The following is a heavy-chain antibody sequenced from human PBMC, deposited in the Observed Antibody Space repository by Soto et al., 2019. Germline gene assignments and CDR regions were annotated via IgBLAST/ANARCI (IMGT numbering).Heavy chain of an antibody. CDR1: SGSISSSNW. D-gene: IGHD3-10*01. CDR2: IYHSGST. V-gene: IGHV4-4*02. CDR3: ARARHYYGSGSSYYYYMDV. Sequence: SETLSLTCAVSSGSISSSNWWSWVRQPPGKGLEWIGEIYHSGSTNYNPSLKSRVTISVDKSKNQFSLKLSSVTAADTAVYYCARARHYYGSGSSYYYYMDVWGKGTTVT. J-gene: IGHJ6*03.